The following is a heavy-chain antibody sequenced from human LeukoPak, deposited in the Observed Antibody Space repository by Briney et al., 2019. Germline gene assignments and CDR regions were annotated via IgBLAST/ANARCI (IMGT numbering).Heavy chain of an antibody. Sequence: AGRSLRLSCAASGFTFSSYGMHWVRQAPGKGLEWVAVIWYDGSNKYYADSVKGRFTISRDNSKNTLYLQMNSLRAEDTAVYYCARDRWKGSSSWYPADYWGQGTLVTVSS. CDR3: ARDRWKGSSSWYPADY. V-gene: IGHV3-33*01. CDR2: IWYDGSNK. CDR1: GFTFSSYG. J-gene: IGHJ4*02. D-gene: IGHD6-13*01.